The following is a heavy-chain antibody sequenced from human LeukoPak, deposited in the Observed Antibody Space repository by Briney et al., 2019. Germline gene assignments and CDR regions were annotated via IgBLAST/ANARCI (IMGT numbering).Heavy chain of an antibody. V-gene: IGHV4-30-2*01. Sequence: PSETLSLTCTVSGASISSGGYYWSWIRQPPGRGLEWIVYIYHSGSTYYNPSLKSRVTISVDRSKNQFSLKLSSVTAADTAVYYCARLWIVGATTDDYWGQGTLVTVSS. CDR1: GASISSGGYY. CDR2: IYHSGST. D-gene: IGHD1-26*01. J-gene: IGHJ4*02. CDR3: ARLWIVGATTDDY.